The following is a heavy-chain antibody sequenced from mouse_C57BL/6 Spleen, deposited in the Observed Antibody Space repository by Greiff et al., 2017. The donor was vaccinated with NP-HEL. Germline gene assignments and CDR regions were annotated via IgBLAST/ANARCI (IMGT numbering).Heavy chain of an antibody. CDR2: ISSGSSTI. J-gene: IGHJ4*01. V-gene: IGHV5-17*01. D-gene: IGHD2-4*01. CDR3: ARRYDYDGYYYAMDY. CDR1: GFTFSDYG. Sequence: EVNVVESGGGLVKPGGSLKLSCAASGFTFSDYGMHWVRQAPEKGLEWVAYISSGSSTIYYADTVKGRFTISRDNAKNTLFLQMTSLRSEDTAMYYCARRYDYDGYYYAMDYWGQGTSVTVSS.